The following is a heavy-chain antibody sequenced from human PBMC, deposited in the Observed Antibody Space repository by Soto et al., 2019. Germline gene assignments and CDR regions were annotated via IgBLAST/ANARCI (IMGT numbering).Heavy chain of an antibody. D-gene: IGHD6-25*01. V-gene: IGHV4-31*03. CDR2: IYYSGNT. CDR3: ARARTNSGSGMDV. CDR1: GGSIRSGDYY. J-gene: IGHJ6*02. Sequence: QVQLQESGPGLVKPSQTLSLTCTVSGGSIRSGDYYWSWIRQHPGQGLEWIGYIYYSGNTYYTPSLKSRVSISVDTSKNQFSLKLSSVTAADTAVYYCARARTNSGSGMDVWGQATTVTVSS.